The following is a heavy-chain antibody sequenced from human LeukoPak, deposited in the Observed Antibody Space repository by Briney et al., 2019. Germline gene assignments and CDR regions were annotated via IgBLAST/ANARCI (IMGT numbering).Heavy chain of an antibody. V-gene: IGHV1-18*01. CDR3: ARDRPLGYCSGGSCYPDAFDI. CDR1: GYTFTSYG. Sequence: GASVKVSCKASGYTFTSYGISWVRQAPGQGLEWMGWISAYNGNTKYAQKLQGRVTMTTDTSTSTAYMELRSLRSDDTAVYYCARDRPLGYCSGGSCYPDAFDIWGQGTMVTVSS. J-gene: IGHJ3*02. CDR2: ISAYNGNT. D-gene: IGHD2-15*01.